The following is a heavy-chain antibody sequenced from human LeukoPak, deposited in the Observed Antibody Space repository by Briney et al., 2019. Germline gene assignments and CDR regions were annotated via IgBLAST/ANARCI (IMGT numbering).Heavy chain of an antibody. J-gene: IGHJ4*02. CDR1: GYTFTDYY. CDR3: ARSGNYYDSNGYYIDF. D-gene: IGHD3-22*01. CDR2: ISAYNGNT. V-gene: IGHV1-18*04. Sequence: ASVKVSCKASGYTFTDYYMHWVRQAPGQGLEWMGWISAYNGNTNYAQKFRGRVTMTTDTSTTTAYMELRSLRSDDTAVYYCARSGNYYDSNGYYIDFWGQGTLVTVSS.